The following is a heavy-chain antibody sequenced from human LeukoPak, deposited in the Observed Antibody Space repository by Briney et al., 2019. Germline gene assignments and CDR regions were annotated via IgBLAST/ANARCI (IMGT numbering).Heavy chain of an antibody. V-gene: IGHV4-39*01. D-gene: IGHD3-10*01. CDR2: IYYSGST. CDR3: ARQKYYYGSGSYDDAFDI. Sequence: PSETLSLTCTVSGGSISSSSYYWGWIRQPPGKGLEWIGSIYYSGSTYYNPSLKSRVTISVDTSKNQFSLKLSSVTAADTAVYYCARQKYYYGSGSYDDAFDIWGQGTMVTVSS. J-gene: IGHJ3*02. CDR1: GGSISSSSYY.